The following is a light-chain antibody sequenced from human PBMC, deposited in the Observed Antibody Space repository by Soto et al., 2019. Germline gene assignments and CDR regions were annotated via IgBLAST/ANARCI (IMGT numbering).Light chain of an antibody. Sequence: EIVLTQSPGTLSFSPGGRACLSCRASQSVSSYLAWYQQKPGQAPRLLIYGASSRATGIPDRFSGSGSGTDFTLTISRLEPEDFAVYYCQQYGSSLITFGQGTRLEIK. CDR3: QQYGSSLIT. CDR1: QSVSSY. CDR2: GAS. V-gene: IGKV3-20*01. J-gene: IGKJ5*01.